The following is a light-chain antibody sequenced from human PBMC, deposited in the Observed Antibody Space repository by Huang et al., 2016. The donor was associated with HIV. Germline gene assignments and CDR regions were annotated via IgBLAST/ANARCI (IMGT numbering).Light chain of an antibody. CDR1: QSILYNSNNRNY. CDR3: QQYYSSPLT. V-gene: IGKV4-1*01. J-gene: IGKJ4*01. CDR2: WAS. Sequence: IVMTQSLDSLAVSLGERATINCTSSQSILYNSNNRNYLAGYQQKAGQPPKLLIYWASTREFGVPDRFNGSGSGTDFTLTISSLQAEDVAVYYCQQYYSSPLTFGGGTKVEI.